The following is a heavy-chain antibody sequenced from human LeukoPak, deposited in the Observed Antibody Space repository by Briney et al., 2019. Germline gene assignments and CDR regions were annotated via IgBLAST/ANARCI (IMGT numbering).Heavy chain of an antibody. Sequence: SETLSLTCAVYGGSFSGYYWSWIRQPPGKGLEWIGEINHSGSTNYNPSLKSRVTISVDTSKNQFSLKLSSVTAADTAVYYCARPKNRRPSSSRGGAVDVWGKGTTVTVSS. V-gene: IGHV4-34*01. CDR2: INHSGST. D-gene: IGHD6-6*01. CDR3: ARPKNRRPSSSRGGAVDV. J-gene: IGHJ6*04. CDR1: GGSFSGYY.